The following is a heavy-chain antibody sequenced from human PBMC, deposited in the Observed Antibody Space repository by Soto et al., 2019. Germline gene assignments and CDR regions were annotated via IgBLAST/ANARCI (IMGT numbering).Heavy chain of an antibody. CDR2: ISGYNGNT. CDR3: ASATITMIRGVTYFYYGMDL. Sequence: ASVKVSCKASGYTFSTYGISCVRQAPGQGLEWMGWISGYNGNTNYAQKVQDRVTMTIDTSTSTAYMEVRSLRSDDTAVYYCASATITMIRGVTYFYYGMDLWGQGTTVTVSS. J-gene: IGHJ6*02. D-gene: IGHD3-10*01. CDR1: GYTFSTYG. V-gene: IGHV1-18*04.